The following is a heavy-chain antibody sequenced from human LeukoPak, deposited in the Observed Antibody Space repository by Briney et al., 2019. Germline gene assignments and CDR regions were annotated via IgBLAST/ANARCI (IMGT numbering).Heavy chain of an antibody. CDR3: ARDRGYSYGSFDY. Sequence: GGSLRLSCAASGFTFSSYSMNWVRQAPGKGLEWVSSISSSSYIYYADSVKGRFTISRDNAKNSLYLQMNSLRAEDTAVYYCARDRGYSYGSFDYWGQGTLVTVSS. CDR1: GFTFSSYS. D-gene: IGHD5-18*01. V-gene: IGHV3-21*01. J-gene: IGHJ4*02. CDR2: ISSSSYI.